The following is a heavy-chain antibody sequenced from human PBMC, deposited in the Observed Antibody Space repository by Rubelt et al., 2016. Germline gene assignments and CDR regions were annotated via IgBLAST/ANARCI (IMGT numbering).Heavy chain of an antibody. CDR3: ASSIGYFDWLLSTSYWYFDL. CDR1: GFTFSSYS. CDR2: ISSSSSYI. V-gene: IGHV3-21*01. J-gene: IGHJ2*01. D-gene: IGHD3-9*01. Sequence: EVQLVESGGGLVKPGGSLRLSCAASGFTFSSYSMNWVRQAPGKGLEWVSSISSSSSYIYYADSVKGRFTISRDNAKNSLYLQMNSLRAEDTAVYYCASSIGYFDWLLSTSYWYFDLWGRGTLVTVSS.